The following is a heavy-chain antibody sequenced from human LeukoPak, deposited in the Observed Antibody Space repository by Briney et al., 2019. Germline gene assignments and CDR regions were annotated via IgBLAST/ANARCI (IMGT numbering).Heavy chain of an antibody. Sequence: PWGSLRLSCAASGFTFSSYAMSWVRQAPGKGLEWVSGISGSGGSTYYAASVKGRFTISRDNSKNTLYLQMNSLRAEDTAVYYCAKGLRRSTPYYYYGMDVWGQGTTVTVSS. V-gene: IGHV3-23*01. CDR2: ISGSGGST. D-gene: IGHD3-10*01. J-gene: IGHJ6*02. CDR1: GFTFSSYA. CDR3: AKGLRRSTPYYYYGMDV.